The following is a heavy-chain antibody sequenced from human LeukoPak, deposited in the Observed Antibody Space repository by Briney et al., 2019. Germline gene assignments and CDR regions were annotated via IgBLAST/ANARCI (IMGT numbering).Heavy chain of an antibody. CDR3: ATGTLRGYSYGLLGN. CDR1: GYTFTGYY. D-gene: IGHD5-18*01. J-gene: IGHJ4*02. V-gene: IGHV1-46*01. CDR2: INPSGGST. Sequence: GASVKVSCKASGYTFTGYYMHWVRQAPGQGLEWMGIINPSGGSTSYAQKFQGRVTMTEDTSTDTAYMELSSLRSEDTAVYYCATGTLRGYSYGLLGNWGQGTLVTVSS.